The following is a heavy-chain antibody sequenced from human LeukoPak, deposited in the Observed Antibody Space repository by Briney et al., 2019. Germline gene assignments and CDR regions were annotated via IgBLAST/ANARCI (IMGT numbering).Heavy chain of an antibody. V-gene: IGHV3-30*02. CDR1: GFTFSSYG. D-gene: IGHD4-17*01. Sequence: PGGSLRLSCAASGFTFSSYGMHWVRQAPGKGLEWVAFIRYDGSNKYYADSVKGRFTISRDNSKNTLYLQMNSLRADDTAVYYCARARATVIRISSFDIWGQGTMVTVSS. J-gene: IGHJ3*02. CDR3: ARARATVIRISSFDI. CDR2: IRYDGSNK.